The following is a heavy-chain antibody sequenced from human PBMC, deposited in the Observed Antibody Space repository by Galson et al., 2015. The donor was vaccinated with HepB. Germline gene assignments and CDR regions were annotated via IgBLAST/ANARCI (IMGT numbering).Heavy chain of an antibody. V-gene: IGHV3-73*01. CDR3: APLGDFSGYSSA. Sequence: SLRLSCAASGFTFSGSAIHWVRQTSGQGLEWVGRIGSEANNNATAYAASLKGRFTIYRDDSKNTAFLQMNTLKTEDTAVYYCAPLGDFSGYSSAWGQGTLVTVSS. D-gene: IGHD6-25*01. CDR1: GFTFSGSA. CDR2: IGSEANNNAT. J-gene: IGHJ5*02.